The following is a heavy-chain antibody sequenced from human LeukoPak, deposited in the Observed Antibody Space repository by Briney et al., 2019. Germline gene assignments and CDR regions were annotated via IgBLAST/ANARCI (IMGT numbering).Heavy chain of an antibody. J-gene: IGHJ4*02. Sequence: GGSLGLSCAASGFTFTNYGMTWVRQAPGKGLEWVSSISGSGTDTYYADSVRGRFTISRDNSKRTLYVQMVSLRAEDTAIYYCAGSSGWWAHDYWGQGTLVTVSS. V-gene: IGHV3-23*01. CDR1: GFTFTNYG. CDR3: AGSSGWWAHDY. CDR2: ISGSGTDT. D-gene: IGHD6-19*01.